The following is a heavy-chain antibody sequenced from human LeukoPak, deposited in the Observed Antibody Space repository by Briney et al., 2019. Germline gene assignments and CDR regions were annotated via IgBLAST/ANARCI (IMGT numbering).Heavy chain of an antibody. J-gene: IGHJ4*02. CDR3: ARALSGYHDY. CDR2: IYYSGST. Sequence: SETLSLTCTVSGGSISSSSYYWGWIRQPPGKGLEWIGSIYYSGSTYYNPSLKSRVTMSVDTSKNQFSLKLSSVTAADTAVYYCARALSGYHDYWGQGTLVTVSS. D-gene: IGHD3-22*01. CDR1: GGSISSSSYY. V-gene: IGHV4-39*07.